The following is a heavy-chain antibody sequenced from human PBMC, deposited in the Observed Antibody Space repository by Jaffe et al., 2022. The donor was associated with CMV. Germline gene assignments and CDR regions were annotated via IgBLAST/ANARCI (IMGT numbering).Heavy chain of an antibody. CDR1: GFTFSSYA. Sequence: EVQLLESGGGLVQPGGSLRLSCAASGFTFSSYAMSWVRQAPGKGLEWVSAISGSGGSTYYADSVKGRFTISRDNSKNTLYLQMNSLRAEDTAVYYCAKTRTDGIVGATRYYYGMDVWGQGTTVTVSS. V-gene: IGHV3-23*01. D-gene: IGHD1-26*01. J-gene: IGHJ6*02. CDR3: AKTRTDGIVGATRYYYGMDV. CDR2: ISGSGGST.